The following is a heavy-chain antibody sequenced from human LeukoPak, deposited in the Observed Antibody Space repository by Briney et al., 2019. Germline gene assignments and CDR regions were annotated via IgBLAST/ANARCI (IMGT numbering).Heavy chain of an antibody. J-gene: IGHJ4*02. CDR2: INPNSGGT. V-gene: IGHV1-2*02. CDR3: ARVEYCIKGVCVNFDY. D-gene: IGHD2-8*01. Sequence: ASVKVSCKASGYTFTGPYIHWIRQAPGQGLEWMGWINPNSGGTKYAQKFQGRVTMIRDTSINTAYMELSRLRSDDTAAYYCARVEYCIKGVCVNFDYWGQGTLVTVST. CDR1: GYTFTGPY.